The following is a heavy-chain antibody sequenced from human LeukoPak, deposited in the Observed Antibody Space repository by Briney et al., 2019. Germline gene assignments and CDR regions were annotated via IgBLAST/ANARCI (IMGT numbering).Heavy chain of an antibody. CDR3: ARDGQLRFLEWSSTYNWFDP. J-gene: IGHJ5*02. V-gene: IGHV4-4*07. CDR2: IYTSGST. Sequence: SETLSLTRTVSGGSISSYYWSWIRQPAGKGLEWIGRIYTSGSTNYNPSLKSRVTMSVDTSKNQFSLKLSSVTAADTAVYYCARDGQLRFLEWSSTYNWFDPWGQGTLVTVSS. CDR1: GGSISSYY. D-gene: IGHD3-3*01.